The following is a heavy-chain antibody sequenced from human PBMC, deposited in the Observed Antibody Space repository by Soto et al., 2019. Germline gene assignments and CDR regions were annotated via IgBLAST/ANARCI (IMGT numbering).Heavy chain of an antibody. V-gene: IGHV3-23*01. CDR2: ISGSGGNT. CDR3: AKTPRYCSSGTCYAGYFDY. CDR1: GFTFSSYA. J-gene: IGHJ4*02. Sequence: GGSLRLSCAASGFTFSSYAMSWVRQAPGKGLEWVSAISGSGGNTYYADSVKGRFTISEDNSKNTLSLQVNSLRAEETAVYYCAKTPRYCSSGTCYAGYFDYWGQGTLVTVSS. D-gene: IGHD2-2*01.